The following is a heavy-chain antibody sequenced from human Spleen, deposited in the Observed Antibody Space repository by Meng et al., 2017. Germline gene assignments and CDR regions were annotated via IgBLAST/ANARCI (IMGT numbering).Heavy chain of an antibody. J-gene: IGHJ4*02. Sequence: QVPIQQWGAGLLKPSGTLSLTWVVFGGSFGDYYWSWIRQPPGKGLEWIGEINHSGSTNYNPSLESRATISVDTSQNNLSLKLSSVTAADSAVYYCARGPTTMAHDFDYWGQGTLVTVSS. CDR1: GGSFGDYY. V-gene: IGHV4-34*01. CDR3: ARGPTTMAHDFDY. D-gene: IGHD4-11*01. CDR2: INHSGST.